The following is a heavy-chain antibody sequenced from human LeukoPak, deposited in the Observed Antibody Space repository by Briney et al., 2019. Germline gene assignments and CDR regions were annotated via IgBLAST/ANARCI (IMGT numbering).Heavy chain of an antibody. CDR3: ARDVRRFLEWLSFYP. Sequence: PGGSLRLSCAASGFTFSSYSMNWVRQAPGKGLEWVSSISSSSSYIYYADSVKGRFTISRDNAKSSLYLQMNSLRAEDTAVYYCARDVRRFLEWLSFYPWGQGTLVTVSS. CDR1: GFTFSSYS. CDR2: ISSSSSYI. V-gene: IGHV3-21*01. D-gene: IGHD3-3*01. J-gene: IGHJ5*02.